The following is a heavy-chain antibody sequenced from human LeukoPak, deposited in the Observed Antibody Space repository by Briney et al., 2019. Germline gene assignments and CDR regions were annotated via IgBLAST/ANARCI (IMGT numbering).Heavy chain of an antibody. V-gene: IGHV4-59*08. CDR2: IYYSGST. D-gene: IGHD6-13*01. Sequence: SETLSLTCTVSGGSISSYYWSWIRQPPGKGLEWIGYIYYSGSTNYNPSLKSRVTISVDTSKNQFSLKLSSVTAADTAVYYCATHSSSWSRGYFQHWGQGTLVTVSS. CDR3: ATHSSSWSRGYFQH. J-gene: IGHJ1*01. CDR1: GGSISSYY.